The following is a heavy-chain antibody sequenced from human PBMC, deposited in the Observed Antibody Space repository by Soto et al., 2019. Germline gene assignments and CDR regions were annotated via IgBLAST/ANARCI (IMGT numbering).Heavy chain of an antibody. D-gene: IGHD1-20*01. CDR2: ISSSGSTI. CDR3: ARGDRSNWKYYYYYMDV. V-gene: IGHV3-11*01. Sequence: GGSLRLSCAASGFTFSDYYMSWIRQAPGKGPEWVSYISSSGSTIYYADSVKGRFTISRDNAKNSLYLQMNSLRAEDTAVYYCARGDRSNWKYYYYYMDVWGKGTTVTVSS. J-gene: IGHJ6*03. CDR1: GFTFSDYY.